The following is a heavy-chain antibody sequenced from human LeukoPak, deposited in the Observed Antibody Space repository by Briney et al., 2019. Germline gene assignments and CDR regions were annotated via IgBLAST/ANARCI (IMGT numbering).Heavy chain of an antibody. CDR3: ARFKVGSNTTQKNAFDI. CDR2: ISFDATKE. D-gene: IGHD1-26*01. CDR1: GFTFSNYA. Sequence: GGSLRLSCAASGFTFSNYATHWVRQAPGKGLEWVAVISFDATKEYFGKSVKGRFTISRDNSKSTLFLQMHSLRIEDTALYFCARFKVGSNTTQKNAFDIWGQGTTVTVSS. J-gene: IGHJ3*02. V-gene: IGHV3-30*01.